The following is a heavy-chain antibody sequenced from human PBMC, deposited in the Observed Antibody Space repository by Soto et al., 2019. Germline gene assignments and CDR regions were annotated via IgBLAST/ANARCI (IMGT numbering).Heavy chain of an antibody. V-gene: IGHV3-30-3*01. D-gene: IGHD3-22*01. J-gene: IGHJ3*02. CDR2: ISDDGDKV. CDR3: ARAHYHDSSGPNGHAFDI. Sequence: QVQLVESGGGVVQPGRSLRLSCAASEFTFSDYAMHWVRQAPGKGLDWVAVISDDGDKVFYADSMKDRLTISRDNSKSTLFLQLTSLGPEDTALYYCARAHYHDSSGPNGHAFDIWAKGHWSPSLQ. CDR1: EFTFSDYA.